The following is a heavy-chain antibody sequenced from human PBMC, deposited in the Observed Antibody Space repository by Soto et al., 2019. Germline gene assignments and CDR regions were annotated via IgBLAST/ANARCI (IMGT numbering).Heavy chain of an antibody. CDR1: GFTLSDYW. Sequence: GSLRLSCAASGFTLSDYWMHWVRQVPGKGLLWVSRISVDGGDTTYADSVKGRFTISRDNSKNTLYLQMNSLRAEDTAVYYCARDEQGRYGAAFDIWGQGTMVTVSS. CDR2: ISVDGGDT. V-gene: IGHV3-74*01. D-gene: IGHD4-17*01. CDR3: ARDEQGRYGAAFDI. J-gene: IGHJ3*02.